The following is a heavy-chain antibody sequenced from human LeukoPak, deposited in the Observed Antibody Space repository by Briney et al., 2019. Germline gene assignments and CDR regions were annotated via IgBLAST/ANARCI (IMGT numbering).Heavy chain of an antibody. CDR1: GGSIRSYF. J-gene: IGHJ6*02. CDR2: IYTNGST. Sequence: PSETLSLTCTVAGGSIRSYFWTWIRQPAGKGLEWIGLIYTNGSTNYNPYLKSRVTMSVDMSKNQFSLKLNSVTAADTAVYYCARDLIAAAGTQAYYYGTDVWGQGTTVTVSS. V-gene: IGHV4-4*07. D-gene: IGHD6-13*01. CDR3: ARDLIAAAGTQAYYYGTDV.